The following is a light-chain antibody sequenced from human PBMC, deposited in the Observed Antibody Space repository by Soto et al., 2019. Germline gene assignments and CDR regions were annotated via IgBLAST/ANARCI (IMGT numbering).Light chain of an antibody. CDR1: SSNIGNNY. CDR3: GTWDSLLSAVV. Sequence: QSVLTQPPSVSAAPGQKVTISCSGSSSNIGNNYVSWYQHFPGTAPKLLIYDNNKRPSGIPDRFSGSKSGTSATLGITGLQTGDEGDYYCGTWDSLLSAVVFGGGTKVTVL. V-gene: IGLV1-51*01. CDR2: DNN. J-gene: IGLJ2*01.